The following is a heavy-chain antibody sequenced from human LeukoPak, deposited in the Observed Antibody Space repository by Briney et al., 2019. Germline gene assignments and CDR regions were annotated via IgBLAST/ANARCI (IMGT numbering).Heavy chain of an antibody. CDR3: ARDEGYYRIDY. CDR1: RFPFSTYG. J-gene: IGHJ4*02. CDR2: IRFDASKI. V-gene: IGHV3-30*02. D-gene: IGHD3-22*01. Sequence: GGSLRLSCEASRFPFSTYGMHWVRQAPGKGLEWVAFIRFDASKIFYADSVKGRFTISRDNSKDTLYLQMSSLRAEDTAVYYCARDEGYYRIDYWGQGTLVTVSS.